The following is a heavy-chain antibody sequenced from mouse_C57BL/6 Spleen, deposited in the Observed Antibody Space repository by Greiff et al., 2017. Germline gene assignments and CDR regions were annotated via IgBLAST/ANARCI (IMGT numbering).Heavy chain of an antibody. CDR2: INPNNGGT. CDR1: GYTFTDYY. CDR3: ARSWKAD. V-gene: IGHV1-26*01. Sequence: EVKLQQSGPELVKPGASVKISCKASGYTFTDYYMNWVKQSHGKSLEWIGDINPNNGGTSYNQKFKGKATLTVDKSSSTAYMELRSLTSEDSAVYYCARSWKADWGQGTLVTVSA. J-gene: IGHJ3*01.